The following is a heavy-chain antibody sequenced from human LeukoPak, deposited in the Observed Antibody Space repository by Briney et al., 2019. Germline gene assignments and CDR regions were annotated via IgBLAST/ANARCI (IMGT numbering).Heavy chain of an antibody. D-gene: IGHD1-26*01. CDR3: ARDYRGQASFHYYYYYMDV. J-gene: IGHJ6*03. Sequence: GASVKVSCKASGYTFTSYAMNWVRQAPGQGLEWMGGIIPIFGTANYAQKFQGRVTITADESTSTAYMELSSLRSEDTAVYYCARDYRGQASFHYYYYYMDVWGKGTTVTVSS. V-gene: IGHV1-69*13. CDR1: GYTFTSYA. CDR2: IIPIFGTA.